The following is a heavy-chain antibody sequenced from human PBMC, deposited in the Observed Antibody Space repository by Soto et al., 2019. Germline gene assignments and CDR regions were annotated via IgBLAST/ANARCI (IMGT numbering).Heavy chain of an antibody. J-gene: IGHJ4*02. D-gene: IGHD6-6*01. V-gene: IGHV1-8*01. Sequence: ASVKVSCKASGYTFTSYDINWVRQATGQGLEWMGWVNPNSGNTGYAQKFQGRVTMTRNTSISTAYMELSSLRSEDTAVYYCAIADRPKGYFDYWGQGTLVTVSS. CDR1: GYTFTSYD. CDR3: AIADRPKGYFDY. CDR2: VNPNSGNT.